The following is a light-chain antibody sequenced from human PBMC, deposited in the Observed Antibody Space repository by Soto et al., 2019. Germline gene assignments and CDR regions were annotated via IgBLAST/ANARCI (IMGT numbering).Light chain of an antibody. CDR3: QDSSTSPWP. CDR1: QSLLYSDGDNY. Sequence: DIVMTQSPLSLGVTPGEPASISCRSSQSLLYSDGDNYLDWYLQKPGQSPQLLIYLASNRASGVPARFSGSGSGTDFTLTISSLEPEDSAVCYCQDSSTSPWPFGQGTKVDIK. J-gene: IGKJ1*01. CDR2: LAS. V-gene: IGKV2-28*01.